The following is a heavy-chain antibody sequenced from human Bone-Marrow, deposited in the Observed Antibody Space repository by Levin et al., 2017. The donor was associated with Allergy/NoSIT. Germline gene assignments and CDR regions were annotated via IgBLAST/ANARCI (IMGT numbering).Heavy chain of an antibody. Sequence: GGSLRLSCVASGFSLSQYDMIWVRQSPAKGLEWLLSIDSSGTTMSYADSVKGRFTVPRDNPKKSLFLEMNSLRADDTAIYYCARDSFRTASLLGYYYGFDVWGQGAAVSVSS. D-gene: IGHD2-21*01. CDR2: IDSSGTTM. CDR3: ARDSFRTASLLGYYYGFDV. V-gene: IGHV3-48*03. J-gene: IGHJ6*02. CDR1: GFSLSQYD.